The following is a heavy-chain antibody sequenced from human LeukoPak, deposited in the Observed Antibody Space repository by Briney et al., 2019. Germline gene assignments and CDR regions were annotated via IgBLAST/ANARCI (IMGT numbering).Heavy chain of an antibody. CDR3: ATDLEGVTNSNEFDY. CDR1: GYTLTELS. Sequence: ASMKVSCKVSGYTLTELSMHWVRQAPGKGLEWMGGFDPEDGETIYAQKFQGRVTMTEDTSTDTAYMELSSLRSEDTAVYYCATDLEGVTNSNEFDYWGQGTLVTVSS. D-gene: IGHD3-10*01. J-gene: IGHJ4*02. V-gene: IGHV1-24*01. CDR2: FDPEDGET.